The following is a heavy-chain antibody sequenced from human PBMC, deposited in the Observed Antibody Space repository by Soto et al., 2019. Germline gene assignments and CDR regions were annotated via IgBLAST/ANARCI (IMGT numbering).Heavy chain of an antibody. CDR1: GFTFSSYG. J-gene: IGHJ4*02. Sequence: PGGSLRLSCAASGFTFSSYGMHWVRQAPGKGLEWVAVISYDGSNKYYADSVKVRFTISRDNSKNTLYLQMNSLRAEDTAVYYCAKDGGGTYYYDSSGYSGYYFDYWGQGTLVTVSS. D-gene: IGHD3-22*01. V-gene: IGHV3-30*18. CDR2: ISYDGSNK. CDR3: AKDGGGTYYYDSSGYSGYYFDY.